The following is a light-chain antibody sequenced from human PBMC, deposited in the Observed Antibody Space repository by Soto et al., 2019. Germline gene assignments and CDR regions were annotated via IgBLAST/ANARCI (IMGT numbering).Light chain of an antibody. CDR3: QQYGNSPPYT. CDR2: GAS. CDR1: QSISSDY. J-gene: IGKJ2*01. V-gene: IGKV3-20*01. Sequence: EVVLTQSPDTLSLSPGERATLSCRASQSISSDYLAWYQQKPGQAPRLLIYGASSRATGIPDRFSGSGSGTDFTLTIITLEPEDFAVYYCQQYGNSPPYTFGQGTKVDIK.